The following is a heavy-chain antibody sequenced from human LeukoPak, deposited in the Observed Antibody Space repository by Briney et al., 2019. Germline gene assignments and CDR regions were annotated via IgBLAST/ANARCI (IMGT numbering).Heavy chain of an antibody. J-gene: IGHJ6*03. CDR3: ARMQERYFSLDMDV. Sequence: GGSLRLSCAASGFTFSSYSMNWVRQAPGKGLEWVSSISSSSYIYYADSVKGRFTISRDNAKNSLYLQMNSLRAEDTAVYYCARMQERYFSLDMDVWGKGTTVTVSS. CDR2: ISSSSYI. V-gene: IGHV3-21*01. D-gene: IGHD3-9*01. CDR1: GFTFSSYS.